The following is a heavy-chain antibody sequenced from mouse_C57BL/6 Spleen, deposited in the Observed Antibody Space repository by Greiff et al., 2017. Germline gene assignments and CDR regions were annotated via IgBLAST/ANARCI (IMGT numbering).Heavy chain of an antibody. CDR2: ISSGGSYT. J-gene: IGHJ2*01. CDR1: GFTFSSYG. Sequence: EVQVVESGGDLVKPGGSLKLSCAASGFTFSSYGMSWVRQTPDKRLEWVATISSGGSYTYYPDSVKGRFTISRDNAKNTLYLQMSSLKSEDTAMYYCARQGIYYGKFDYWGQGTTLTVSS. V-gene: IGHV5-6*01. D-gene: IGHD2-1*01. CDR3: ARQGIYYGKFDY.